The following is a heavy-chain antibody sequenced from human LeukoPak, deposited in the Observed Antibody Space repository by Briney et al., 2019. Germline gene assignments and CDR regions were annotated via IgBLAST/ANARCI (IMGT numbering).Heavy chain of an antibody. V-gene: IGHV4-59*11. J-gene: IGHJ4*02. CDR1: GGSISGHY. Sequence: SETLSLTCTVSGGSISGHYRSWIRQPPGKGLEWIGYIHYSGSTKYNPSLKSRVTISVDKAKNQFSLKVSSVTAADTAVYYCARASWYSSSCLDYWGQGTLVTVSS. CDR2: IHYSGST. D-gene: IGHD6-13*01. CDR3: ARASWYSSSCLDY.